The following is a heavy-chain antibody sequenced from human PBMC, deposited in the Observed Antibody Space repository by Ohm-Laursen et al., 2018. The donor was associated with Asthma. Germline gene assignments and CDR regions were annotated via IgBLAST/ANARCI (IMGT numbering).Heavy chain of an antibody. Sequence: SLRLSCTASGFTFSNFAMHWVRQAPGKGLEWVSIITSDGSWTSYADSVKGRFTISRDNSKNTLYMQMNSLRAEDTAVYYCARDHYYSSGTYFDYWGQGTLVTVSS. CDR2: ITSDGSWT. J-gene: IGHJ4*02. CDR1: GFTFSNFA. V-gene: IGHV3-30-3*01. CDR3: ARDHYYSSGTYFDY. D-gene: IGHD3-10*01.